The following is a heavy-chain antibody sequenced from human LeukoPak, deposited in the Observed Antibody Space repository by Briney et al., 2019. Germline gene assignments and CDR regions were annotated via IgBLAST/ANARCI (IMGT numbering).Heavy chain of an antibody. J-gene: IGHJ4*02. CDR1: GGSFSGYY. D-gene: IGHD6-13*01. V-gene: IGHV4-34*01. Sequence: SETLSLTCAVYGGSFSGYYWSWIRQPPGKGLEWIGEINHSGSTNYNPSLKSRVTISVDTSKNQLSLKLSSVTAADTAVYYCARQLAAAGTAGFDYWGQGTLVTVSS. CDR2: INHSGST. CDR3: ARQLAAAGTAGFDY.